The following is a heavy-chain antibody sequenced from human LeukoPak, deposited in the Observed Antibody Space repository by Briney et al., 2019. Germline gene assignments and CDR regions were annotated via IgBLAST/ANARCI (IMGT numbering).Heavy chain of an antibody. J-gene: IGHJ4*02. V-gene: IGHV4-39*01. D-gene: IGHD6-19*01. CDR3: AKRIRSDWYFDF. Sequence: SETLSLTCTVSGDSISSSSSCWGWIRQPPGKGLEWIGNIYHAGNTYYNPSLKSRVTVSVDTSKNQFSLKLSSVTAADTAVYYCAKRIRSDWYFDFWGQGTLVTVSS. CDR1: GDSISSSSSC. CDR2: IYHAGNT.